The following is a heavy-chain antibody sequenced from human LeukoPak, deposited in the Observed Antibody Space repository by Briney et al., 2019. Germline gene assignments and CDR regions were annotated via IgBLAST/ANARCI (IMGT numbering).Heavy chain of an antibody. CDR1: GFTFSNYA. V-gene: IGHV3-23*01. D-gene: IGHD3-22*01. CDR2: ISGSGGST. J-gene: IGHJ4*02. Sequence: PGGSLRLSCAASGFTFSNYAMSWVRQAPGKGLEWVSSISGSGGSTYYADSVKGRFTISRDNSKSTLYLQMNSLRAEDTAVYYCAKDTGRQTMIVVVTTSFDYWGQGTLVTVSS. CDR3: AKDTGRQTMIVVVTTSFDY.